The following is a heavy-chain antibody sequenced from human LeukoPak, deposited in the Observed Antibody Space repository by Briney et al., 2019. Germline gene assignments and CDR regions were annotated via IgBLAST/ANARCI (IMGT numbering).Heavy chain of an antibody. D-gene: IGHD3-10*01. J-gene: IGHJ4*02. CDR2: IYHSGST. Sequence: SETLSLTCAVSGGSISSSNWWSWVRQPPGKGLEWIGEIYHSGSTNYNPSLKSRVTISVDKSKNQFSLKLSSVTAADTAVYYCARAWGTGSGSSIPDDYWGQGTLVTVSS. CDR1: GGSISSSNW. V-gene: IGHV4-4*02. CDR3: ARAWGTGSGSSIPDDY.